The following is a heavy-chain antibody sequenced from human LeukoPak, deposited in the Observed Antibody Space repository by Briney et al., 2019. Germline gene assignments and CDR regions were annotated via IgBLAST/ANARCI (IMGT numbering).Heavy chain of an antibody. CDR2: IFNSGST. CDR1: GGSISSSNYY. J-gene: IGHJ4*02. CDR3: ARDRHKLVDIVAGILDY. D-gene: IGHD5-12*01. V-gene: IGHV4-39*07. Sequence: SETLSLTCTVSGGSISSSNYYWGWIRQPPGKGLEWIGYIFNSGSTYYNLSLKSRVTILVDTSKNQFSLKLSSVTAADTAVYYCARDRHKLVDIVAGILDYWGQGTLVTVSS.